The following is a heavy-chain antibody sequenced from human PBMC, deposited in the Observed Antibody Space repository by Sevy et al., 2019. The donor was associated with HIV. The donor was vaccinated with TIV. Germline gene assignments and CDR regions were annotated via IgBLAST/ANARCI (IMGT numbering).Heavy chain of an antibody. J-gene: IGHJ4*02. CDR1: GYTFTGYY. CDR2: INPDSGGP. CDR3: GRDDRDGYFDY. V-gene: IGHV1-2*02. Sequence: ASVKVSCKASGYTFTGYYMHWVRQAPGQGLEWMGWINPDSGGPNYAPKFQGRVTLTRDTSISTAYMELSRLKSDDSAVYCCGRDDRDGYFDYWGQGTLVTVSS.